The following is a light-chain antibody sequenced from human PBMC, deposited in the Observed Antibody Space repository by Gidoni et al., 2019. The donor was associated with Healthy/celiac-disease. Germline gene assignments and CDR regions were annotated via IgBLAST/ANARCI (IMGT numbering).Light chain of an antibody. CDR1: KLGDKY. J-gene: IGLJ2*01. Sequence: SYELTQPPSVYVSPGQTASITCSGDKLGDKYACWYQQKPGQAPVLVIYQDSKRPSGIPERFSGSNSGNTATLTISGTQAMDVADYYCQAWDSSTAVFGGGTKLTVL. CDR3: QAWDSSTAV. V-gene: IGLV3-1*01. CDR2: QDS.